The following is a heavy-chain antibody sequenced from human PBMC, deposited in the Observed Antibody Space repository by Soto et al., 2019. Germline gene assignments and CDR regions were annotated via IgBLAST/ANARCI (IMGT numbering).Heavy chain of an antibody. CDR3: AKDRSWASGYGMDV. V-gene: IGHV3-23*01. J-gene: IGHJ6*04. CDR1: GFTFVDFA. D-gene: IGHD3-10*01. CDR2: ISGSGAVA. Sequence: AGGSLRLSCAASGFTFVDFAMNWVRQAPGKGLEWVSVISGSGAVAYYAESVKGRFTISRDKSKNTVSLEMDSLRAEDTAVYYCAKDRSWASGYGMDVWGKGTTVTVSS.